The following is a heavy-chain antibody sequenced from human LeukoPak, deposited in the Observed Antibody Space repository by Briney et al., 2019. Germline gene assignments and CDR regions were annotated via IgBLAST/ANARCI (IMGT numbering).Heavy chain of an antibody. CDR3: ARAVEGDYSNYDY. J-gene: IGHJ4*02. Sequence: SETLSLTCTVSGGSISSYYWSWIRQPPGKGLEWIGYVYYNGNTNYNPSLKSRVTMSVDTSKNHFSLKMNSVTAADTAVYYCARAVEGDYSNYDYWGQGTLVTVSS. CDR2: VYYNGNT. CDR1: GGSISSYY. V-gene: IGHV4-59*01. D-gene: IGHD4-11*01.